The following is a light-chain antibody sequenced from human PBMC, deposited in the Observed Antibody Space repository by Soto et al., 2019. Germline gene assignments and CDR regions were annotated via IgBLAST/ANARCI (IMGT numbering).Light chain of an antibody. J-gene: IGLJ1*01. CDR2: DVN. CDR1: SSDVGSYEF. Sequence: QSALTQPASVSGSPGQSITISCTGTSSDVGSYEFVSWYQQHSGKAPRVIIYDVNNRPSGVSNRFSGSKSGTTASLTISGLQADDEADYYCSSYTSSSTYVFGTGTKVTVL. CDR3: SSYTSSSTYV. V-gene: IGLV2-14*03.